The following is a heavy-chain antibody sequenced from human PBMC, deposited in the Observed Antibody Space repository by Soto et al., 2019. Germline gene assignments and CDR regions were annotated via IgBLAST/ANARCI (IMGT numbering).Heavy chain of an antibody. D-gene: IGHD6-19*01. CDR1: GYSFTSCW. CDR2: IYPGDSDT. Sequence: GESLKISCKGYGYSFTSCWIAWVRQMPGKGLEWMGIIYPGDSDTRYSPSFQGQVTISADKSISTAYLQWSSLEASDTAMYYCTRGWLAQYYFDYWGQGTLVTVSS. V-gene: IGHV5-51*01. J-gene: IGHJ4*02. CDR3: TRGWLAQYYFDY.